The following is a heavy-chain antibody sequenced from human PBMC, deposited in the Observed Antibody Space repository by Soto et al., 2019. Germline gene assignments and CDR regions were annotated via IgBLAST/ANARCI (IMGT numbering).Heavy chain of an antibody. V-gene: IGHV4-31*03. Sequence: SETLSLTCSVSGASITSATYYWSWIRQHPGKGLEWIGFIYYSGSTFYNPSLKSRLSISLDTSQNQFSLKLSSVTAADTAVYYCVRDRGDNYIDHWGQGTLVPVSS. J-gene: IGHJ4*02. CDR3: VRDRGDNYIDH. CDR1: GASITSATYY. D-gene: IGHD2-21*01. CDR2: IYYSGST.